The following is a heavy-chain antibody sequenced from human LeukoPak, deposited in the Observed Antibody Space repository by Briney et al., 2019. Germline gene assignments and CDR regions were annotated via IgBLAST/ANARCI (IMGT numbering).Heavy chain of an antibody. CDR1: GFTFSSYA. CDR2: ISSSSSYI. D-gene: IGHD6-19*01. J-gene: IGHJ4*02. V-gene: IGHV3-21*01. CDR3: ARGMAVAEFDY. Sequence: GRSLRLSCAASGFTFSSYAMHWVRQAPGKGLEWVSSISSSSSYIYYADSVKGRFTISRDNAKNSLYLQMNSLRAEDTAVYYCARGMAVAEFDYWGQGTLVTVSS.